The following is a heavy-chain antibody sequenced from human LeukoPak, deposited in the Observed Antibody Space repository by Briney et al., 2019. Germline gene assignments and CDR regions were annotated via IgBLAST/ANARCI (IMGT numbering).Heavy chain of an antibody. V-gene: IGHV3-48*03. CDR3: AELGITMIGGV. CDR1: GFTFSSYE. Sequence: GGSLRLSCAASGFTFSSYEMTWVRQAPGKGLEWVSYISSSGSTIYYADSVKGRFTISRDNAKNSLYLQMNSLRAEDTAVYYCAELGITMIGGVWGKGTTVTVSS. D-gene: IGHD3-10*02. CDR2: ISSSGSTI. J-gene: IGHJ6*04.